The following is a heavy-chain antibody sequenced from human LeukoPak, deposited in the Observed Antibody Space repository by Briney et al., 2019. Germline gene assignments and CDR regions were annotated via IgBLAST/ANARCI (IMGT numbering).Heavy chain of an antibody. CDR3: ARDYGSYDSSGYYSGGPPDY. CDR1: GGTFSSYA. J-gene: IGHJ4*02. D-gene: IGHD3-22*01. CDR2: IIPILGIA. V-gene: IGHV1-69*04. Sequence: GASEKVSCKASGGTFSSYAISWVRQAPGQGLEWMGRIIPILGIANYAQKFQGRVTITADKSTSTAYMELSSLRSEDTAVYYCARDYGSYDSSGYYSGGPPDYWGQGTLVTVSS.